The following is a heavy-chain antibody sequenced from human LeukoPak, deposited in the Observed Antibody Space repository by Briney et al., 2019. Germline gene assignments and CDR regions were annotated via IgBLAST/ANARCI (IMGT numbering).Heavy chain of an antibody. CDR3: AKGGGYYGGRDPYAFEI. CDR1: GFTFSSYG. CDR2: ISFDGGNE. V-gene: IGHV3-30*18. D-gene: IGHD1-26*01. Sequence: SGGSLRLSCVASGFTFSSYGMHWGRQAPGKGLEWVALISFDGGNEDYADSVKGRYTISRDNSKNTLYLQMNSLRSEDTAVYYCAKGGGYYGGRDPYAFEIWGQGTMVTVSS. J-gene: IGHJ3*02.